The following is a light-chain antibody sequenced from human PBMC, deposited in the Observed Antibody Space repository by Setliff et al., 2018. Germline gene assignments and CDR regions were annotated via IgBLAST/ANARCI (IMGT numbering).Light chain of an antibody. CDR2: RNN. V-gene: IGLV1-44*01. J-gene: IGLJ2*01. Sequence: QSVMAQPPSASGTPGQRVTISCSGSSSNIGSNTVNWYQQLPGTAPKLLIYRNNQQPSGVPDRFSGSKSGTSASLAISGLQSEDEADYYCAAWDDSLNGPVFGGGTQLTVL. CDR1: SSNIGSNT. CDR3: AAWDDSLNGPV.